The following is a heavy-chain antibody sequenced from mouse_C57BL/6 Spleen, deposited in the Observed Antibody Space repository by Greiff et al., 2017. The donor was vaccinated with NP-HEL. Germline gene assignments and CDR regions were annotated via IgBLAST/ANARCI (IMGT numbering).Heavy chain of an antibody. CDR2: IDPENGDT. D-gene: IGHD4-1*02. Sequence: VQLQQSGAELVRPGASVKLSCTASGFNIKDDYMHWVKQRPEQGLEWIGWIDPENGDTEYASKFQGKATITADTSSNTAYLQLSSLTSEDTAVYYCTSNWAYFDYWGQGTTLTVSS. V-gene: IGHV14-4*01. CDR3: TSNWAYFDY. CDR1: GFNIKDDY. J-gene: IGHJ2*01.